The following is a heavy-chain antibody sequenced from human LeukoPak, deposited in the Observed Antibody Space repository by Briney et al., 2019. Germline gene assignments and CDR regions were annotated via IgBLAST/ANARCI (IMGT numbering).Heavy chain of an antibody. CDR2: ISAYNGNT. D-gene: IGHD3-22*01. Sequence: ASVKVSCKASGYTFTSYGISWVRQAPGQGLEGMGWISAYNGNTNYAQKLQGRVTMTTDTSTSTAYMELRSLRSDDTAVYYCARSYYYDSSGYYPVDYWGQGTLVTVSS. CDR1: GYTFTSYG. CDR3: ARSYYYDSSGYYPVDY. V-gene: IGHV1-18*01. J-gene: IGHJ4*02.